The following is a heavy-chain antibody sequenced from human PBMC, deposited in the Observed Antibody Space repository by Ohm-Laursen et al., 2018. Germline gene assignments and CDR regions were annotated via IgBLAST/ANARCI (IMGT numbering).Heavy chain of an antibody. D-gene: IGHD6-19*01. CDR1: GGAISSYY. CDR2: INISGT. V-gene: IGHV4-4*07. CDR3: AREGVTGTFDY. Sequence: SDTLSLTCTISGGAISSYYWSWIRQPAGKGLEWIGRINISGTNYNPSLKSRVTMSVDTSKKQLSLNLISVTAADTAMYYCAREGVTGTFDYWGQGTLVTVSS. J-gene: IGHJ4*02.